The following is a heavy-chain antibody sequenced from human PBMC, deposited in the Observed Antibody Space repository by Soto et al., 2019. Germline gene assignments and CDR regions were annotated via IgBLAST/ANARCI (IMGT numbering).Heavy chain of an antibody. Sequence: QVQLQESDPGLEKASQTLSLTSNVSGGSISSGGYYWTWIRQHPGKGLEWIGNIHHSGSTFYNPSLKSRVSISVDTSKNQFSLKLSSVTAADTAVYFCVRGVLSWGQGTLVTVSS. CDR3: VRGVLS. D-gene: IGHD3-10*01. CDR1: GGSISSGGYY. V-gene: IGHV4-31*03. J-gene: IGHJ1*01. CDR2: IHHSGST.